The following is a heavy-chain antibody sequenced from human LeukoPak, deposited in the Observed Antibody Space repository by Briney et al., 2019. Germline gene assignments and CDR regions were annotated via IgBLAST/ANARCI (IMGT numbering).Heavy chain of an antibody. J-gene: IGHJ3*02. CDR1: GFTFGDYA. CDR3: ARVDSSGYYLVGACDI. Sequence: GGSLGLSCTASGFTFGDYAMTWVRQAPGKGLEWVSSISSSSSYIYYADSVKGRFTISRDNAKNSLYLQMNSLRAEDTAVYYCARVDSSGYYLVGACDIWGQGTMVTVSS. D-gene: IGHD3-22*01. CDR2: ISSSSSYI. V-gene: IGHV3-21*01.